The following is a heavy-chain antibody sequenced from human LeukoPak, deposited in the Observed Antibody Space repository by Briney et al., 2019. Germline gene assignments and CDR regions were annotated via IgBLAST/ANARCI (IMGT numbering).Heavy chain of an antibody. J-gene: IGHJ4*02. Sequence: ASVKVSCKASGYNFIDYYIYWVRQAPGQGLEWMGWLNPNSGDTNYAQKFQGRVSMTRDTSISTAYMDLSDLRSDDTAVYYCARGRNIEMTTMSGGSDYWGQGTLVTVSS. CDR2: LNPNSGDT. V-gene: IGHV1-2*02. D-gene: IGHD5-24*01. CDR3: ARGRNIEMTTMSGGSDY. CDR1: GYNFIDYY.